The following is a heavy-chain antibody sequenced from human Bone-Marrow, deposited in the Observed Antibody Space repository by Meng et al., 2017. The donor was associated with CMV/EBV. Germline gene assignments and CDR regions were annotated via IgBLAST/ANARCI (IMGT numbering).Heavy chain of an antibody. J-gene: IGHJ4*02. Sequence: ASVKVSCKASGYTFTGYYMHWVRQAPGQGLEWMGWINPNSGGTNYAQKFQGRVTMTRDTSISTAYMELSRLRSDDTAVYYCARHPRTSYSSTRFDYWGQGPLVTIFS. CDR2: INPNSGGT. D-gene: IGHD6-13*01. CDR1: GYTFTGYY. V-gene: IGHV1-2*02. CDR3: ARHPRTSYSSTRFDY.